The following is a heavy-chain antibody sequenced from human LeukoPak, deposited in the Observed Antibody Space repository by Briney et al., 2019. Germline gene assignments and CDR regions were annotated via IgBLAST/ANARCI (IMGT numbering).Heavy chain of an antibody. CDR2: MNPNSGNT. Sequence: GASVTVSCKASGYTFTSYDSNWVRQAPGQGLEWMGWMNPNSGNTGYAQKFQGRVTMTRNTSISTAYMELSSLRSEDTAVYYCARGRGDSRSIFGVVIDIYYYYYMDVWGKGTTVTVSS. D-gene: IGHD3-3*01. CDR3: ARGRGDSRSIFGVVIDIYYYYYMDV. CDR1: GYTFTSYD. V-gene: IGHV1-8*01. J-gene: IGHJ6*03.